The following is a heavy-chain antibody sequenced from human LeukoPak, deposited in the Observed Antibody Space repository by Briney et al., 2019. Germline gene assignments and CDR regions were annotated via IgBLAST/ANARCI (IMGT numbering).Heavy chain of an antibody. Sequence: SVKVSCKASGYTFTSYGISWVRQAPGQGLEWMAWISAYNGNTNYAQRLQGRVTMTTDTSTSTAYMELRSLRSDDTAVYYCARVYYDFWSGYEYDAFDIWGQGTMVTVSS. CDR1: GYTFTSYG. D-gene: IGHD3-3*01. CDR3: ARVYYDFWSGYEYDAFDI. V-gene: IGHV1-18*01. J-gene: IGHJ3*02. CDR2: ISAYNGNT.